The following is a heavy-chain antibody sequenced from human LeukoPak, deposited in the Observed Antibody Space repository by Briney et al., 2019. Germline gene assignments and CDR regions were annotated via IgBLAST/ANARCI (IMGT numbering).Heavy chain of an antibody. CDR2: ISYDGSNK. Sequence: GGSLRLSCAASGFTFSSYGMQWVRQAPGKGLEWVAVISYDGSNKYYADSVKGRFTISRDNSKNTLYLQMNSLRAEDTAVYYCAKDVSRSGYDSVFDYWGQGTLVTVSS. J-gene: IGHJ4*02. CDR3: AKDVSRSGYDSVFDY. CDR1: GFTFSSYG. V-gene: IGHV3-30*18. D-gene: IGHD5-12*01.